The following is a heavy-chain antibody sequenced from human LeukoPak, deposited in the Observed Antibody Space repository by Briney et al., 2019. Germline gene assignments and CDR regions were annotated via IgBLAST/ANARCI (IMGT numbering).Heavy chain of an antibody. CDR1: GFIFSSYW. Sequence: PGGSLRLSCSASGFIFSSYWMSWVRQTPEKGLEWVANIKQDGSEKVYVDSVKGRFTISRDNAKSSLYQQMSGLRAEVTAVYYCARDPYSSSWSYGMDVWGQGTTVTVSS. V-gene: IGHV3-7*05. J-gene: IGHJ6*02. CDR2: IKQDGSEK. CDR3: ARDPYSSSWSYGMDV. D-gene: IGHD6-13*01.